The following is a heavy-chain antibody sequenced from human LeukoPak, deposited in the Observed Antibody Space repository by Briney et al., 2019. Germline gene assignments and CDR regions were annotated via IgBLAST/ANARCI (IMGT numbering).Heavy chain of an antibody. CDR2: IIPIFGTA. CDR1: GYTFTSYY. CDR3: ARDWGVVPAAYGVAFDI. D-gene: IGHD2-2*01. J-gene: IGHJ3*02. Sequence: EASVKVSCKASGYTFTSYYMHWVRQAPGQGLEWMGGIIPIFGTANYAQKFQGRVTITADESTSTAYMELSSLRSEDTAVYYCARDWGVVPAAYGVAFDIWGQGTMVTVSS. V-gene: IGHV1-69*13.